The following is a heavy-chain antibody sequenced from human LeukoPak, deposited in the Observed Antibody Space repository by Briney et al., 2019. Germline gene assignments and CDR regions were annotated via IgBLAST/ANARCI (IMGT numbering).Heavy chain of an antibody. CDR2: ISSSSSYI. CDR1: GFTFSSYS. Sequence: PGGSLGLSCAASGFTFSSYSMNWVRQAPGKGLEWVSSISSSSSYIYYADSVKGRFTISRDNAKNSLYLQMNSLRAEDTAVYYCARYEWGTMTTDWYFDLWGRGTLVTVSS. CDR3: ARYEWGTMTTDWYFDL. V-gene: IGHV3-21*01. J-gene: IGHJ2*01. D-gene: IGHD4-17*01.